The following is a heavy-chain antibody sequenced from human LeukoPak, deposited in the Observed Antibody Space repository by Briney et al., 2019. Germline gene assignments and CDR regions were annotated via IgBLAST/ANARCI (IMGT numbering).Heavy chain of an antibody. CDR2: INPNSGGT. Sequence: GASVKVSCKASGYTFTGYYMHWVRQAPGQGLEWMGWINPNSGGTNYAQKFQGWVTMTRDTSISTAYMELRSLRSDDTAVYYCGRGGCSGGSCYDYWGQGTLVTVSS. D-gene: IGHD2-15*01. CDR3: GRGGCSGGSCYDY. V-gene: IGHV1-2*04. CDR1: GYTFTGYY. J-gene: IGHJ4*02.